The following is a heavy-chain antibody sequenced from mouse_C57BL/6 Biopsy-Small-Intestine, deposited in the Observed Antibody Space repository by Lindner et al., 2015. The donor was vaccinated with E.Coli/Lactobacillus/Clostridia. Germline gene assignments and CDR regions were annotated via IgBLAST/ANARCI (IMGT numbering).Heavy chain of an antibody. CDR3: AGDYGFDV. CDR1: GYAFSTSW. CDR2: IYPGDGDT. J-gene: IGHJ1*03. D-gene: IGHD2-4*01. Sequence: VQLQESGPELVKPGASVKLSCKASGYAFSTSWMNRVKQRPGKGLEWIGRIYPGDGDTNYNGKFKGKATLTADKSSSTAYMQLSSLTSEDSAVYFCAGDYGFDVWGTGTTVTVSS. V-gene: IGHV1-82*01.